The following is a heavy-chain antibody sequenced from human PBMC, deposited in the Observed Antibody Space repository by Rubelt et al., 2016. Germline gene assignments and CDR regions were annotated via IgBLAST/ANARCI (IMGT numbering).Heavy chain of an antibody. Sequence: QVQLVQSGAEVQKPGSSVKVSCKASGGTFSSYAISWVRQAPGQGLEWMGRIIPILGIANYAQMFQGKVTITADKSTSTAYMWLSSLRSEDTAVYSCARDTVHDRITQKDDWGQGTTVTVSS. J-gene: IGHJ6*02. CDR3: ARDTVHDRITQKDD. CDR1: GGTFSSYA. D-gene: IGHD3-3*01. CDR2: IIPILGIA. V-gene: IGHV1-69*04.